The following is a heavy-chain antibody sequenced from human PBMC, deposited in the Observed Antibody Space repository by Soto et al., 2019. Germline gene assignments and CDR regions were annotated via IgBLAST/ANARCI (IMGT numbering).Heavy chain of an antibody. CDR1: GGSISSGDYY. D-gene: IGHD6-6*01. CDR3: ARAPRYSSSYYFDY. CDR2: IYYSGST. V-gene: IGHV4-30-4*01. J-gene: IGHJ4*02. Sequence: SETLSLTCTVSGGSISSGDYYWSWIRQPPGKGLEWIGYIYYSGSTYYNPSLKSRVTISVDTSKNQFSLKLGSVTAADTAVYYCARAPRYSSSYYFDYWGQGTLVTVS.